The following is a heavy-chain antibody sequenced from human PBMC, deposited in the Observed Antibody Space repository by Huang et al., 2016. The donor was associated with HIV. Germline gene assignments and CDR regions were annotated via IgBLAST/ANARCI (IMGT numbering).Heavy chain of an antibody. V-gene: IGHV5-51*01. D-gene: IGHD3-22*01. CDR2: IYPGNSDT. CDR3: VRSTSGYYYRTDY. Sequence: EVQLAQSGPEVKKPGESLKISCKGSGFSFTNYWIGWVRQMPGKGLEWMGIIYPGNSDTKYSPSFQGQVTISADKSIITAYLQWSSLKASDTAMYYCVRSTSGYYYRTDYWGQGTLVTVSS. J-gene: IGHJ4*02. CDR1: GFSFTNYW.